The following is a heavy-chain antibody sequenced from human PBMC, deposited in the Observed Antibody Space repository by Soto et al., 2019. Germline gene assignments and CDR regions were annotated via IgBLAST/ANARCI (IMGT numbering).Heavy chain of an antibody. J-gene: IGHJ4*02. Sequence: GGSLRLSCAASGFTFSNAWMSWVRQAPGKGLEWVGRIKSKTDGGTTDYAAPVKGRFTISRDDSKNTLYLQMNSLKTEDTAVYYCTTIPCSGGSCYGYWGQGTLVTVSS. CDR2: IKSKTDGGTT. V-gene: IGHV3-15*01. CDR3: TTIPCSGGSCYGY. D-gene: IGHD2-15*01. CDR1: GFTFSNAW.